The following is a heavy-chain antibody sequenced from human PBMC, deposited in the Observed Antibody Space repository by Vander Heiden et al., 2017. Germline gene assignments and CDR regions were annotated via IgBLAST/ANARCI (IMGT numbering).Heavy chain of an antibody. D-gene: IGHD3-22*01. CDR3: ARQGSSGYFFDY. Sequence: EVQLLESGGGLIQPGGSLRLSCAASGFTFGSYAMSWVRQAPGKGLEWVSSISGSGGTTYYADSVKGRFTFSRDNSKNTLYLQMNSLRAEDTSVYYCARQGSSGYFFDYWGQGTLITVSA. J-gene: IGHJ4*02. CDR1: GFTFGSYA. V-gene: IGHV3-23*01. CDR2: ISGSGGTT.